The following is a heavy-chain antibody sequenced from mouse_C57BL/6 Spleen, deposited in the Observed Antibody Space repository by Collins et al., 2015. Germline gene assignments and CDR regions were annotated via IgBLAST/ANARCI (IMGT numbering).Heavy chain of an antibody. CDR2: IWGDGNX. Sequence: QVQLKESGPGLVAPSQSLSITCTVSGFSLTNYGVSWVRQPPGKGLEWLGVIWGDGNXNYHSALISRLSISKDNSKSQVFLKLNSLQTDDTATYYCAKNPIYYYDNSYYYYAMDYWGQGTSVTVSS. D-gene: IGHD1-1*01. CDR3: AKNPIYYYDNSYYYYAMDY. J-gene: IGHJ4*01. V-gene: IGHV2-3*01. CDR1: GFSLTNYG.